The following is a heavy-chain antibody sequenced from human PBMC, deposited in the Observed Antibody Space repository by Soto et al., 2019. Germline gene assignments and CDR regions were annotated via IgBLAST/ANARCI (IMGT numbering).Heavy chain of an antibody. CDR1: GFTFSSYW. V-gene: IGHV3-74*01. J-gene: IGHJ5*02. CDR3: AREKWGHNWFDP. Sequence: PGGALRLSCAASGFTFSSYWMHWVRQAPGKGLVWVSRINSDGSSTSYADSVKGRFTISRDNAKNTLYLQMNSLRAEDTAVYYCAREKWGHNWFDPWGQGTLVTVSS. CDR2: INSDGSST. D-gene: IGHD2-8*01.